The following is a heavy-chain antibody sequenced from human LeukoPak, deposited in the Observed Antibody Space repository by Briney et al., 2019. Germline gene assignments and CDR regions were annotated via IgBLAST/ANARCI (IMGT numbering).Heavy chain of an antibody. D-gene: IGHD5-12*01. CDR2: IYYSGST. CDR3: AREAVATGGVDY. V-gene: IGHV4-59*01. CDR1: GGSISSYY. Sequence: SETLSLTCAVSGGSISSYYWSWIRQPPGKGLEWIGYIYYSGSTNYNPSLKSRVTISVDTSKNQFSLKLSSVTAADTAVYYCAREAVATGGVDYWGQGTLVTVSS. J-gene: IGHJ4*02.